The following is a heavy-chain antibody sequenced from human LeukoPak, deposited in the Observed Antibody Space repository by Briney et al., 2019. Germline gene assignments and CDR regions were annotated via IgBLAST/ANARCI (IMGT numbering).Heavy chain of an antibody. V-gene: IGHV4-31*03. J-gene: IGHJ6*02. CDR3: ARDLRYGSGSFHGMDA. Sequence: SETLSLTCTVSGGSISSGGYYWSWIRQHPGKGLEWIGYIYYSGSTYYNPSLKSRVTISVDTSKNQFSLKLSSVTAADTAVYYCARDLRYGSGSFHGMDAWGQGTTVTVSS. CDR2: IYYSGST. D-gene: IGHD3-10*01. CDR1: GGSISSGGYY.